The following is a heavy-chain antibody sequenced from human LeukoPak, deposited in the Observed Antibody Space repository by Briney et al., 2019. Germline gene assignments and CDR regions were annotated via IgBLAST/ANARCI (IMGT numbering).Heavy chain of an antibody. D-gene: IGHD3-22*01. CDR1: GGTFSSYA. CDR2: IIPIFGTA. V-gene: IGHV1-69*01. J-gene: IGHJ4*02. Sequence: PWASVKVSCKASGGTFSSYAISWVRQAPGQGLEWMGGIIPIFGTANYAQKFQGRVTITADESTSTAYMELSSLRSEDTAVYYCARVASGYYGYFDYWGQGTLVTVSS. CDR3: ARVASGYYGYFDY.